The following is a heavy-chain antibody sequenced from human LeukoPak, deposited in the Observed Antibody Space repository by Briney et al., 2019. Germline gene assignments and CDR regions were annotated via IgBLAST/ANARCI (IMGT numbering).Heavy chain of an antibody. CDR3: ARDVAYYYGSGSYYYYYGMDV. V-gene: IGHV4-59*01. CDR1: GGSISSYY. J-gene: IGHJ6*02. D-gene: IGHD3-10*01. Sequence: SGSLSLTCAVSGGSISSYYCSCIRQPPREGLWWSWYIYYSGSTNYNPYLKSRVTISVDTSKNQFSLKLSSVTAADTAVYYCARDVAYYYGSGSYYYYYGMDVWGQGTTVTVSS. CDR2: IYYSGST.